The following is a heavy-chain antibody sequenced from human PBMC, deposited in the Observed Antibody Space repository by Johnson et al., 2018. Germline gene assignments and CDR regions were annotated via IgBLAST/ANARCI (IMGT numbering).Heavy chain of an antibody. CDR1: GYTLTELS. V-gene: IGHV1-24*01. D-gene: IGHD1-26*01. Sequence: VQLLESGAEVKKPGASVKVSCKVSGYTLTELSIHWVRQAPGKGLEWMGGFDPEDGETIFAQKFQGRVSMTEDTSTETAYMELSRLTSDDTAVYYCATDSGVVGDRFYYYGMDVWGQGTTVTVSS. CDR2: FDPEDGET. J-gene: IGHJ6*02. CDR3: ATDSGVVGDRFYYYGMDV.